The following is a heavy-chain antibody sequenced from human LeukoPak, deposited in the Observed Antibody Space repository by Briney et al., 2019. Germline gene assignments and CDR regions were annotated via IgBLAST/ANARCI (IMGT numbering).Heavy chain of an antibody. CDR3: AREKGDAFDI. CDR2: IYYSGST. CDR1: GGSISSYY. Sequence: SETLSLTCTVSGGSISSYYWSWIRQPPGKGLEWIGYIYYSGSTNYNPSLKSRVTISVDTSKNQFSLKLSSVTAADTAVYYCAREKGDAFDIWGQGTMVTVSS. V-gene: IGHV4-59*01. J-gene: IGHJ3*02.